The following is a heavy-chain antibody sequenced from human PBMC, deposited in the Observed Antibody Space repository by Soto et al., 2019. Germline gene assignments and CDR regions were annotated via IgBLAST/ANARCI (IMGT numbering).Heavy chain of an antibody. Sequence: LRLSCGASGFAFSSYSVNWGRQAPGKGLEWVSSISSSSSYIYYADSVKGRFTISRDNAKNSLYLQMNSLRAEDTAVYYCARDLSYSSGYWGQGTLVTVSS. V-gene: IGHV3-21*01. CDR1: GFAFSSYS. CDR2: ISSSSSYI. J-gene: IGHJ4*02. D-gene: IGHD6-19*01. CDR3: ARDLSYSSGY.